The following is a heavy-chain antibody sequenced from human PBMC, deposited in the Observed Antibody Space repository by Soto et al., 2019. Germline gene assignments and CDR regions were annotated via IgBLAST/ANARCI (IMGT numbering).Heavy chain of an antibody. CDR2: INSDGGTT. D-gene: IGHD5-18*01. V-gene: IGHV3-74*01. CDR3: ARGSEYSYGYHYYRMDV. CDR1: RFMFSSYW. Sequence: PGGSLRLSCAASRFMFSSYWMHWVRQAPGKGLVWVSRINSDGGTTTYADSVKGRFTISRDNAKNTLYLQMNSLRAEDTAVYYCARGSEYSYGYHYYRMDVWGQGTTVTVSS. J-gene: IGHJ6*02.